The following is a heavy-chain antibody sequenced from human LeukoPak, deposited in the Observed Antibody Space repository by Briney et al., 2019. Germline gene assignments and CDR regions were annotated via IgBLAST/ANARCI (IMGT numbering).Heavy chain of an antibody. D-gene: IGHD6-13*01. V-gene: IGHV4-30-2*01. CDR2: INHSGNT. Sequence: SQTLSLTCTVSGDSISTGGYYWTWIRQPPGKGLEWIGEINHSGNTNYNPSLKSRVTISVDTSKKQFSLKLSSVTAADTAVYYCARGLKEQLVPRDWFDPWGQGTLVTVSS. CDR1: GDSISTGGYY. J-gene: IGHJ5*02. CDR3: ARGLKEQLVPRDWFDP.